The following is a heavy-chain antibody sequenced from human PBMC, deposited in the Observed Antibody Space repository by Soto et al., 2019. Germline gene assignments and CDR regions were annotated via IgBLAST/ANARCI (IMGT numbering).Heavy chain of an antibody. CDR3: AHSLIPNWGSRGAFDY. Sequence: QITLKESGPPLVKPTQTLTLTCTFSGFSLSTSGVGVGWIRQPPGKALEWLALIYWDDDKRYSPSLKSRLTNHKATSKNQVVLTMTHMAPVDTATYYCAHSLIPNWGSRGAFDYWGQGTLVTVSS. CDR1: GFSLSTSGVG. J-gene: IGHJ4*02. CDR2: IYWDDDK. D-gene: IGHD7-27*01. V-gene: IGHV2-5*02.